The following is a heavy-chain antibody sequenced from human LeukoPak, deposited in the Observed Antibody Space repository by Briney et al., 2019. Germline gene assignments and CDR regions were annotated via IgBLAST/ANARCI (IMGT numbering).Heavy chain of an antibody. J-gene: IGHJ4*02. CDR2: IYYSGST. Sequence: SETLSLTCTVSGGSISSSSYYWGWIRQPPGKGLEWIGSIYYSGSTYYNPSLKSRVTISVDTSKNQFSLKLSSVTAADTAVYYCARIDTVVLPSTMFDYWGQGTLVTVSS. CDR3: ARIDTVVLPSTMFDY. D-gene: IGHD2-2*01. CDR1: GGSISSSSYY. V-gene: IGHV4-39*01.